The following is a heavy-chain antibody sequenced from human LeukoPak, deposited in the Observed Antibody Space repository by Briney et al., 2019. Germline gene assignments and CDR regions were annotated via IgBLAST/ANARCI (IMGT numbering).Heavy chain of an antibody. CDR1: GFTFTNYA. Sequence: GGSLRLSCAASGFTFTNYAMTWVRRAPGKGLEWVSAISGSGGSTYYADSVKGRFTISRDNSKNTLYLQMNSLRAEDTAVYYCAKDLDTIFGVVIIPKGVFDYWGQGTLVTVSS. D-gene: IGHD3-3*01. J-gene: IGHJ4*02. CDR2: ISGSGGST. V-gene: IGHV3-23*01. CDR3: AKDLDTIFGVVIIPKGVFDY.